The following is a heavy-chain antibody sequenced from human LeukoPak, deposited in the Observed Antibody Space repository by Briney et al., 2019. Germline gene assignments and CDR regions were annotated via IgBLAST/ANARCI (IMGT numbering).Heavy chain of an antibody. Sequence: ASVKVSWKASGYIFTSFYMHWARQAPGQGLEWMGWINPNNGGTKYAQKFQGRVPMTRDTSINTVYMELTRLRSDDTAIYYCARDPSSGTHFDYWGQGTLVTVSS. J-gene: IGHJ4*02. CDR2: INPNNGGT. V-gene: IGHV1-2*02. CDR1: GYIFTSFY. CDR3: ARDPSSGTHFDY. D-gene: IGHD1-1*01.